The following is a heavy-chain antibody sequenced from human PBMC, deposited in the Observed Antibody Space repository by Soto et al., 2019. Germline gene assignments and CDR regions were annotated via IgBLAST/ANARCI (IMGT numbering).Heavy chain of an antibody. CDR2: IDPSDSYT. CDR3: ARAYSSSFGSLDS. V-gene: IGHV5-10-1*01. CDR1: GYSFTSYW. J-gene: IGHJ4*02. Sequence: GESLKISCKGSGYSFTSYWINWVRQMPGKGLEWMGRIDPSDSYTSYSPSFQGHVAISSDKSISTAYLQLNSLKASDTAMYYCARAYSSSFGSLDSWGQGPLVTVSS. D-gene: IGHD6-6*01.